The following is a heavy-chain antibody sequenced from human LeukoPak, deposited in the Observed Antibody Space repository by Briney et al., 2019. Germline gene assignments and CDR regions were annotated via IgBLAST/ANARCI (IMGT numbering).Heavy chain of an antibody. CDR3: AKGGTLTAIVPGGFDY. CDR2: ISWNSGSI. CDR1: GFTFDDSC. Sequence: GGSLRLSCAASGFTFDDSCMHWVRHAPGKGLEWVSGISWNSGSIGYADSVKGRFTISRDNAKNSLYLQMNSLRAEDTALYYCAKGGTLTAIVPGGFDYWGQGTLVTVSS. V-gene: IGHV3-9*01. J-gene: IGHJ4*02. D-gene: IGHD2-21*02.